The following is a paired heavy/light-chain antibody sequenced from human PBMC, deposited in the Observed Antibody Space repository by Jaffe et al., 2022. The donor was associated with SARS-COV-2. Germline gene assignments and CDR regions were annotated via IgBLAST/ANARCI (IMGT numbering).Light chain of an antibody. CDR1: NIKTKG. Sequence: SYVLTQPPSVSVAPGQTARITCEGDNIKTKGVCWHQQKPGQAPVLVVFDDGDRPSGIPARISGSKSANTASLTISRVEAGDEADYFCQVWDTRTDHVLFGGGTKLTVL. J-gene: IGLJ2*01. CDR2: DDG. V-gene: IGLV3-21*02. CDR3: QVWDTRTDHVL.
Heavy chain of an antibody. D-gene: IGHD7-27*01. J-gene: IGHJ3*01. CDR2: ISPDDSDT. V-gene: IGHV5-51*01. CDR3: ARRPNWGYGFDS. Sequence: EAQLVQSGAEVKKPGESLKISCKALANRFTGYWIGWVRQKPGKGLEWMGIISPDDSDTRYSPSFQGQVTISADTSVTTAYLQWTSLKASDTAIYYCARRPNWGYGFDSWGQGTMVTVSS. CDR1: ANRFTGYW.